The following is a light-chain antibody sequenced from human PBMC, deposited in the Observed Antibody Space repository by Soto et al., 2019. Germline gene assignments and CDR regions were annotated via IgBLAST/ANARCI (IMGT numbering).Light chain of an antibody. Sequence: EIVLTQSPGTLSLSPGERVTLSCRASQSVSSSYLAWYQHRPGQAPRLLIYGASTRATGIPDRFSGSGSGTDFTLTISRLEPEDFVVYHCQQYGSSPVTFGQGTRVEIK. CDR2: GAS. CDR1: QSVSSSY. V-gene: IGKV3-20*01. J-gene: IGKJ1*01. CDR3: QQYGSSPVT.